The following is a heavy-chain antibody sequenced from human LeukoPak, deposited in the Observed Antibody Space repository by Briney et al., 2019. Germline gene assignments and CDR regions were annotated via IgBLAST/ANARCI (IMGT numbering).Heavy chain of an antibody. CDR3: FTFGGVIGWFDP. CDR2: ISSSNNYI. J-gene: IGHJ5*02. CDR1: GFTFSTYR. Sequence: KPGGSLRLSCAASGFTFSTYRMNWVRQAPGKGLEWVSSISSSNNYIYYADSVKGRFTISRDNAKNSLYLQMNSLRAEDTAVYYCFTFGGVIGWFDPWGQGTLVTVSS. V-gene: IGHV3-21*01. D-gene: IGHD3-16*01.